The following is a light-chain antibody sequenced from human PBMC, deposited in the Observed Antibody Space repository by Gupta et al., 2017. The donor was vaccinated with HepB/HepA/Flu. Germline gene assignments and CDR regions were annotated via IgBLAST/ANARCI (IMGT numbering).Light chain of an antibody. J-gene: IGLJ3*02. CDR2: RDV. CDR1: NTDVGSHY. V-gene: IGLV1-51*02. Sequence: QSVLTQPPSVSAAPGQKATIPCSGSNTDVGSHYVSWYQVAPGAAPKLLILRDVGRPTGIPYRFSGSKSGTSATLAISELQTVDEADYYCGTRDITLRGVFGGGTRLTVL. CDR3: GTRDITLRGV.